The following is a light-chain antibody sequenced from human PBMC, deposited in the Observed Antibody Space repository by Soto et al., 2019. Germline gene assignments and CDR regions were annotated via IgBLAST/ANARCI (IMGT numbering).Light chain of an antibody. CDR3: MQGSHWPLWT. Sequence: DVVMTQSPLSLAVTLGQPASISCRSSQSLLSSDGNTYLNWFQQRPGQSPRRLIYKVSNRDSGVPDRFSGSGSGTDFTLKISRVEAEDVGVYSCMQGSHWPLWTFGQGTKVEIK. V-gene: IGKV2-30*01. J-gene: IGKJ1*01. CDR1: QSLLSSDGNTY. CDR2: KVS.